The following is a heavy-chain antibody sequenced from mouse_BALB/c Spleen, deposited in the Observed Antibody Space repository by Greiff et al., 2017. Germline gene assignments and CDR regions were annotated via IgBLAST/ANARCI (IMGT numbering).Heavy chain of an antibody. J-gene: IGHJ3*01. CDR1: GFTFSSYA. V-gene: IGHV5-6-5*01. Sequence: EVQLVESGGGLVKPGGSLKLSCAASGFTFSSYAMSWVRQTPEKRLEWVASISSGGSTYYPDSVKGRFTISRDNARNILYLQMSSLRSEDTAMYYCARGRDDGYYVDWFAYWGQGTLVTVSA. CDR2: ISSGGST. D-gene: IGHD2-3*01. CDR3: ARGRDDGYYVDWFAY.